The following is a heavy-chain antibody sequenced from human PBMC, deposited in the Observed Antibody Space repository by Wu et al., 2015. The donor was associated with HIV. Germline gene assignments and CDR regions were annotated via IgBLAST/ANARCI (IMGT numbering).Heavy chain of an antibody. CDR3: ARDLWLWVGGDCYDDY. CDR2: INPNSGGT. J-gene: IGHJ4*02. V-gene: IGHV1-2*02. CDR1: GYTFTGYY. D-gene: IGHD2-21*01. Sequence: QVQLVQSGAEVKKPGSSVKVSCKASGYTFTGYYMHWVRQAPGQGLEWMGWINPNSGGTNYAQKFQGRVTMTRDTSISTAYMELSRLRSDDTAVYYCARDLWLWVGGDCYDDYWGQGTLVTVSS.